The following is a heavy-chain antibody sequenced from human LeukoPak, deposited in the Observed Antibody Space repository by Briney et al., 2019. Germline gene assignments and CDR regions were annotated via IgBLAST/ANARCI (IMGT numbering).Heavy chain of an antibody. CDR2: INPNSGGT. J-gene: IGHJ4*02. CDR1: GYTFTSYY. CDR3: ARVAKEDIVVVPAATYYFDY. D-gene: IGHD2-2*01. Sequence: ASVKVSCKASGYTFTSYYMHWVRQAPGQGLEWMGWINPNSGGTNYAQKFQGRVTMTRDTSISTAYMELSRLRSDDTAVYYCARVAKEDIVVVPAATYYFDYWGQGTLVTVSS. V-gene: IGHV1-2*02.